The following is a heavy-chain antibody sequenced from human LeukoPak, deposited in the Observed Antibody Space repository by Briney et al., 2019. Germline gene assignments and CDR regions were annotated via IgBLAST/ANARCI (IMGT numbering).Heavy chain of an antibody. Sequence: SETLSLTCTVSGGSINSYYWSWIRQPPGRELEWIGCMFYSGGTNYNPSLRSRVTISVNTSKNQFSLKLRSVTAADTAVYYCARAFGVVTSFDYWGQGTWSPSPQ. J-gene: IGHJ4*02. D-gene: IGHD3-3*01. V-gene: IGHV4-59*01. CDR1: GGSINSYY. CDR3: ARAFGVVTSFDY. CDR2: MFYSGGT.